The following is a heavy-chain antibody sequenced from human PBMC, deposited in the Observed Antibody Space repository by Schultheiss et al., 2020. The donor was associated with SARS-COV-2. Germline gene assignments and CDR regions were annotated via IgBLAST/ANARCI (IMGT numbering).Heavy chain of an antibody. CDR2: ISSSSSYI. J-gene: IGHJ6*02. Sequence: GESLKISCAASGFTFSSYAMAWVRQAPGKGLEWVSSISSSSSYIYYADSVKGRFTISRDNSKNTLYLQMNSLRAEDTAVYYCARTPGIAAAGKGDYYGMDVWGQGTTVTVSS. V-gene: IGHV3-21*01. CDR3: ARTPGIAAAGKGDYYGMDV. D-gene: IGHD6-13*01. CDR1: GFTFSSYA.